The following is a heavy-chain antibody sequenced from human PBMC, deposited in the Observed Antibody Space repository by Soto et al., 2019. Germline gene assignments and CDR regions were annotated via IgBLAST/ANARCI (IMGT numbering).Heavy chain of an antibody. D-gene: IGHD7-27*01. CDR1: GYTFTSYD. CDR2: MNPNSGNT. Sequence: QVQLVQSGAEVKKPGASVKVSCKASGYTFTSYDINWVRQATGQGFEWMGWMNPNSGNTGYAQKFQGSVTMTRDTSISTADMEPSSLRSEDTAVYYCASSPRNWGFDYWGLGSLVTFSS. CDR3: ASSPRNWGFDY. J-gene: IGHJ4*02. V-gene: IGHV1-8*01.